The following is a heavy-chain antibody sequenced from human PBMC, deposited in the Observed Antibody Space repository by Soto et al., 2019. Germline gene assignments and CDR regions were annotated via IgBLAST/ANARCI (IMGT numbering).Heavy chain of an antibody. Sequence: EVQLLESGGGLVQPGGSLRLSCAASGFTFSSYAMSWVRQAPGKGLEWVSAISGSGGSTYYADSVKGRFTISRDNSKNTLYLQMNSLRDEDTAVYYCANDPPASVADRDMGYYYYGMDVWGQGTTVTVSS. CDR3: ANDPPASVADRDMGYYYYGMDV. CDR2: ISGSGGST. V-gene: IGHV3-23*01. D-gene: IGHD6-6*01. J-gene: IGHJ6*02. CDR1: GFTFSSYA.